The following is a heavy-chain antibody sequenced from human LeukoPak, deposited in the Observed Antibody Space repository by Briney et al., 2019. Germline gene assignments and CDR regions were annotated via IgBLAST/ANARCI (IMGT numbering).Heavy chain of an antibody. Sequence: GGSLRLSCATSEFTFSSYGMHWVRQAPGKGLEWVALIWYDGSNKYYADSVQGRFIISRGNSKNTLYLQMNSLRAEDTAVYYCAREMGLNIVATFGYWGQGALVTVSS. D-gene: IGHD5-12*01. J-gene: IGHJ4*02. V-gene: IGHV3-33*01. CDR1: EFTFSSYG. CDR3: AREMGLNIVATFGY. CDR2: IWYDGSNK.